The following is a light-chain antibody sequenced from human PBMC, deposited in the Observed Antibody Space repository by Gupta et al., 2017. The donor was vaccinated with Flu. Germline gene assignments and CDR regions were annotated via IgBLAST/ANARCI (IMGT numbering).Light chain of an antibody. CDR1: QAISNW. V-gene: IGKV1-12*01. CDR3: QQAYNFPPLT. CDR2: GAS. J-gene: IGKJ4*01. Sequence: SSVSASGGHTGTITCRASQAISNWLAWYQQKPGKAPKLLVYGASSLQSGVPSRFSGSGYGTDFTLTISSLQPEDFATYYCQQAYNFPPLTFGGGTKVEIK.